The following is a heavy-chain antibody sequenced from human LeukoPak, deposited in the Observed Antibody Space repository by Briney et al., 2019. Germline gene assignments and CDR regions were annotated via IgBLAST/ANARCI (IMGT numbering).Heavy chain of an antibody. D-gene: IGHD3-22*01. J-gene: IGHJ4*02. V-gene: IGHV3-23*01. Sequence: GGSLRLSCAASGFTFSSYAMSWVRQAPGKGLEWVSAISGSGGSTYYADSVKGRFTISRDNSKNTLYLQMNSLRAEDTAVYYCAKDRRRYYYDSSGYFDYWGQGTLVTVSS. CDR1: GFTFSSYA. CDR2: ISGSGGST. CDR3: AKDRRRYYYDSSGYFDY.